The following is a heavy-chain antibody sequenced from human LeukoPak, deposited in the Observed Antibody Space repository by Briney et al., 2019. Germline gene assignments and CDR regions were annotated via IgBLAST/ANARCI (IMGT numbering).Heavy chain of an antibody. V-gene: IGHV3-23*01. J-gene: IGHJ5*02. CDR3: AKDFFSGDYSNWFDP. CDR1: GFTFSSFG. CDR2: ISGSGGST. Sequence: PGGSLRLSCAASGFTFSSFGMHWVRQAPGKGLEWVSAISGSGGSTYYADSVKGRFTISRDNSKNTPYLQMNSLRAEDTAVYYCAKDFFSGDYSNWFDPWGQGTLVTVSS. D-gene: IGHD4-17*01.